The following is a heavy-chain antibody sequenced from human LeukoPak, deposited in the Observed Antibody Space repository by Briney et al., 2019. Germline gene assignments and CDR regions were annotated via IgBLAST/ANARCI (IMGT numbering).Heavy chain of an antibody. D-gene: IGHD3-3*01. CDR3: ARPLGNDEYWSLYHFGY. J-gene: IGHJ4*02. Sequence: ASVKVSCKASGYTFTDHNIHWVRQAPGQGLEWMGWISPNTGGTNYAQKFQGRVTMTRDTSISTAYMELRGLRYDDTAVYYCARPLGNDEYWSLYHFGYWGQGTLITVSS. CDR1: GYTFTDHN. CDR2: ISPNTGGT. V-gene: IGHV1-2*02.